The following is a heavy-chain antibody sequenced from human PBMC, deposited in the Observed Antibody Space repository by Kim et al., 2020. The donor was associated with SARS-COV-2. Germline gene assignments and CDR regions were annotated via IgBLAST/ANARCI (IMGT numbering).Heavy chain of an antibody. V-gene: IGHV4-39*07. J-gene: IGHJ4*02. Sequence: TTSDNPSLKSRVTISVETSKNQFSLKVRSVTAADTAVYYCARAWSIYYFDYWGQGTLGTVSS. CDR3: ARAWSIYYFDY. D-gene: IGHD3-3*01. CDR2: TT.